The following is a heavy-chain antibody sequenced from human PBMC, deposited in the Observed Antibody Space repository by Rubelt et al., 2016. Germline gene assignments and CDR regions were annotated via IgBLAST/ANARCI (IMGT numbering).Heavy chain of an antibody. V-gene: IGHV4-34*01. CDR1: GGSFSGYY. J-gene: IGHJ4*02. D-gene: IGHD6-13*01. Sequence: QVQLQQWGAGLLKPSETLSLTCAVYGGSFSGYYWSWIRQPPGKGLEWIGEINHSGSTNYNPSLKSRVTISVDTSQSQFSLKLSSVTAADTAIYYCASSSYSSSWGYFDSWGQGSLVTVSS. CDR2: INHSGST. CDR3: ASSSYSSSWGYFDS.